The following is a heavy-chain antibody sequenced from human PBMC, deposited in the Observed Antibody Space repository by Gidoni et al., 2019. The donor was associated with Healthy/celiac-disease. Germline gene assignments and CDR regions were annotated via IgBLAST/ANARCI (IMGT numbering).Heavy chain of an antibody. V-gene: IGHV4-34*01. CDR2: INHSGST. CDR1: GGSFSGYY. J-gene: IGHJ5*02. Sequence: QVQLQQWGAGLFKPSETLSLTCAVYGGSFSGYYWSWIRQPPGKGLEWIGEINHSGSTNYNPSLKSRVTISVDTSKNQFSLKLSSVTAADTAVYYCARGRDSSSWFENWFDPWGQGTLVTVSS. D-gene: IGHD6-13*01. CDR3: ARGRDSSSWFENWFDP.